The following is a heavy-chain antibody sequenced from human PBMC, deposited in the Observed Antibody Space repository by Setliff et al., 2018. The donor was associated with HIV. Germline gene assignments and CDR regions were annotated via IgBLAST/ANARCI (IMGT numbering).Heavy chain of an antibody. D-gene: IGHD2-2*01. CDR2: VYPGDSDT. V-gene: IGHV5-51*01. CDR3: ASGALIVVDAFHI. CDR1: GYSFANNW. Sequence: PGESLKISCKGSGYSFANNWIGWVRQMPGEGLEWIGIVYPGDSDTRYSPSFQGQVTISADKSISTAYLQWSTLKASDTAMYYCASGALIVVDAFHIWGQGTMVTVSS. J-gene: IGHJ3*02.